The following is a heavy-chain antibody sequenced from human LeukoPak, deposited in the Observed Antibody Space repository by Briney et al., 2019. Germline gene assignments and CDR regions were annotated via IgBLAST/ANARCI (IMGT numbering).Heavy chain of an antibody. D-gene: IGHD3-10*01. CDR2: IYSGGST. V-gene: IGHV3-53*01. CDR1: GFTVSSNY. Sequence: GGSLRLSCAASGFTVSSNYMSWVRQAPGKGLEWVSVIYSGGSTYYADSVKGRFTISRDNSKNTLYLQMNSLRAEDTAVYYCARGITMVRGDYYYGMDVWGQGTTVTVSS. CDR3: ARGITMVRGDYYYGMDV. J-gene: IGHJ6*02.